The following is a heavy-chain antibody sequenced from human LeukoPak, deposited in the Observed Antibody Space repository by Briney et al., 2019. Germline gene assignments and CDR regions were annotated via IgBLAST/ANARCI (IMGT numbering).Heavy chain of an antibody. D-gene: IGHD4-23*01. Sequence: GGSLRLSCAASGFTFDDYAMNWVRQAPGKGLEWVSSISSSSSYIYYADSVKGRFTISRDNAKNSLYLQMNSLRAEDTAVYYCARDTVVLGTMDVWGXXTXVXXXS. V-gene: IGHV3-21*01. J-gene: IGHJ6*01. CDR1: GFTFDDYA. CDR2: ISSSSSYI. CDR3: ARDTVVLGTMDV.